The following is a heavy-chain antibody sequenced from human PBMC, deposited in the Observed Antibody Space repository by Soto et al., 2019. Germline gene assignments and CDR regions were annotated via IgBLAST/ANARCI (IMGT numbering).Heavy chain of an antibody. Sequence: EVQLLESGGGLVQPGGSLRLSCAASGFTFSNAWMSWVRQAPGKGLEWVGRIKSKTDGGTTDYAAPVKGRFTISRDDSKNTLYLQMNSLKTEDTAVYYCTTVSFYCSGGSCFPVGDYWGQGTLVTVSS. J-gene: IGHJ4*02. CDR2: IKSKTDGGTT. D-gene: IGHD2-15*01. V-gene: IGHV3-15*01. CDR3: TTVSFYCSGGSCFPVGDY. CDR1: GFTFSNAW.